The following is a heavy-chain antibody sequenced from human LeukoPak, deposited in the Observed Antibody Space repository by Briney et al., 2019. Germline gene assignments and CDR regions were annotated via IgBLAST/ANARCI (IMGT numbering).Heavy chain of an antibody. CDR1: GYTFTGYY. Sequence: ASVKVSCKASGYTFTGYYMHWVRQAPGQGLEWMGIINPSGGSTSYAQKFQGRVTMTSDTSTSTVYMELSSLRYEDTAVYYCARSPYYYDSSGYYGGVADYWGQGTLVTVSS. CDR2: INPSGGST. V-gene: IGHV1-46*01. CDR3: ARSPYYYDSSGYYGGVADY. J-gene: IGHJ4*02. D-gene: IGHD3-22*01.